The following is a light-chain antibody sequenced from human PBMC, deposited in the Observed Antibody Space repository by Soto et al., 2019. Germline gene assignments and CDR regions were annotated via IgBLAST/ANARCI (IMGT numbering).Light chain of an antibody. CDR2: AAS. Sequence: DIQMTQSPSSLSASVGDRITITCRASQSISSRLNWYQQKPGKAPKLLIYAASSLQGGVPSRFSGSGSGTDFTLTISSLQPEDFATYYCQQSYNTPFTFGQGTKLQIK. J-gene: IGKJ2*01. V-gene: IGKV1-39*01. CDR1: QSISSR. CDR3: QQSYNTPFT.